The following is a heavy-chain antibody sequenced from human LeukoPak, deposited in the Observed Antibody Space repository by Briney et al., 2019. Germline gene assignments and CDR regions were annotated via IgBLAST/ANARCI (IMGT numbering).Heavy chain of an antibody. CDR2: MNPNSGNT. CDR1: GYTFSSYD. D-gene: IGHD3-16*01. J-gene: IGHJ6*03. V-gene: IGHV1-8*01. CDR3: ARGLGGSYGYYYYYYMDV. Sequence: ASVKVSCKASGYTFSSYDTNWVGQATGQGLDWMGWMNPNSGNTGYAQKFQGRVTITRNTSISTAYMELSSLRSEDTAVYYCARGLGGSYGYYYYYYMDVWGKGTTVTVSS.